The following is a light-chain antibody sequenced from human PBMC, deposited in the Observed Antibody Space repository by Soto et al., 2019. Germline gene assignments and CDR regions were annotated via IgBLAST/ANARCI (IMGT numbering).Light chain of an antibody. J-gene: IGKJ1*01. Sequence: EIVLTQSAGTLSLYPGERATLSCRASQSVSSSYLAWYQQKPGQAPRLLIYGASSRATGIPDRFSGSGSGTDFTLTISRLEPEDFAVYYCQQYGSSPETFGQGTKVDIK. CDR1: QSVSSSY. V-gene: IGKV3-20*01. CDR3: QQYGSSPET. CDR2: GAS.